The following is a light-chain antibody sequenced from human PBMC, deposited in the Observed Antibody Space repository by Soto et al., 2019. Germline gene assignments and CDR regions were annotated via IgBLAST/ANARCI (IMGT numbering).Light chain of an antibody. CDR1: SGSVSTSYY. Sequence: QAVVPQEPSFSVSPGRTVTLTCGLSSGSVSTSYYPSWYQQTPGQAPRTVIYSTNTRSSGVPDRFSGSILGNKAALTITGAQADDEADYYCALYMGSGIWVFGGGTKLTVL. CDR3: ALYMGSGIWV. V-gene: IGLV8-61*01. J-gene: IGLJ3*02. CDR2: STN.